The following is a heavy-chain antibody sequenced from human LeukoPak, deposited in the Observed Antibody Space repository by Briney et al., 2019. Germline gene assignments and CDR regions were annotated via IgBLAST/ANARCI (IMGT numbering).Heavy chain of an antibody. CDR2: INPNSGGT. CDR1: GYTFTGYY. CDR3: ARGRSIAAAGTVSY. D-gene: IGHD6-13*01. Sequence: ASVKVSCKAPGYTFTGYYMHWVRQAPGQGLEWMGWINPNSGGTNYAQKFQGRVTMTRDTSISTAYMELSRLRSDDTAVYYCARGRSIAAAGTVSYWGQGTLVTVSS. V-gene: IGHV1-2*02. J-gene: IGHJ4*02.